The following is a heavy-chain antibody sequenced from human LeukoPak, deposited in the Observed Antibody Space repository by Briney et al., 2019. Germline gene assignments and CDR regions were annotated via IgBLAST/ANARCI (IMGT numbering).Heavy chain of an antibody. J-gene: IGHJ4*02. CDR1: GFTFDDYA. Sequence: GGSLRLSCAASGFTFDDYAMDWVRQVPGKGLEWVSLISGGGDRTYYAESVKGRFIISRDNSKYTLYLQMHSLRTEDTALYYCAKVHGEDYYDSSNYYYFDYWGQGTLVTVSS. CDR3: AKVHGEDYYDSSNYYYFDY. D-gene: IGHD3-22*01. CDR2: ISGGGDRT. V-gene: IGHV3-43*02.